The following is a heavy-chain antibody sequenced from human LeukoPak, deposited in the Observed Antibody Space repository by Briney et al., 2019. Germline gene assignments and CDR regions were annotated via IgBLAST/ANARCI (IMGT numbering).Heavy chain of an antibody. V-gene: IGHV4-39*07. CDR1: GGSISSSSYY. CDR3: ARNNGRTMIVVGPAAFDI. D-gene: IGHD3-22*01. Sequence: TSETLSLTCTVSGGSISSSSYYWGWIRQPPGKGLEWIGSIYYSGSTYYNPSLKSRVTISVDTSKNQFSLKLSSVTAADTAVYYCARNNGRTMIVVGPAAFDIWGQGTMVTVSS. J-gene: IGHJ3*02. CDR2: IYYSGST.